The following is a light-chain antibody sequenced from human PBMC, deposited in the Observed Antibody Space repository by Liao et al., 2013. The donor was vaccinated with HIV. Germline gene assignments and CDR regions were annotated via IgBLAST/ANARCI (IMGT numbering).Light chain of an antibody. CDR3: QAWDTTTAAYV. J-gene: IGLJ1*01. Sequence: SYDLTQPPSVSVSPGQTASIICSGDKLGHIYASWYQQRPGQSPVLVIYQDTNRPSGIPERFSASNSGNTATLTISGTQAMDEADYYCQAWDTTTAAYVFGTGTKVTVL. CDR2: QDT. V-gene: IGLV3-1*01. CDR1: KLGHIY.